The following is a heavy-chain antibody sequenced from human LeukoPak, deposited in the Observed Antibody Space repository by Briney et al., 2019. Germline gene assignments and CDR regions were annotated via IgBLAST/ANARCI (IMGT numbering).Heavy chain of an antibody. V-gene: IGHV3-23*01. Sequence: GGSLRLSCAASGFIFNNYGLIWVRQAPGKGLEWASSISGSGGSTYHADSVKGRFTISRDSSKNTLYLQMNSLRAEDTAIYYCARVIRAAPGKGYFDYWGQGTLVTVSS. D-gene: IGHD6-13*01. J-gene: IGHJ4*02. CDR1: GFIFNNYG. CDR2: ISGSGGST. CDR3: ARVIRAAPGKGYFDY.